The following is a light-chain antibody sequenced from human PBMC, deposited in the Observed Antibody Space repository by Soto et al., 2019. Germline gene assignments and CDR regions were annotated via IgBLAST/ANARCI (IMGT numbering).Light chain of an antibody. V-gene: IGKV1-5*03. Sequence: DIQMTQSPSTLSASVGDRVTVTCRASQSISIYLAWYQQKPGKAPKLLIYEASSLESGVPPRFSGSGSGTEFTLTISSLQPDDFATYYCQQYNSYPWTFGQGTKVDIK. J-gene: IGKJ1*01. CDR1: QSISIY. CDR3: QQYNSYPWT. CDR2: EAS.